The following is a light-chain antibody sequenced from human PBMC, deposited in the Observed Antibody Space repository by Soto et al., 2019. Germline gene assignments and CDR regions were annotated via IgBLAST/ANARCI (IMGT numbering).Light chain of an antibody. V-gene: IGKV1-9*01. CDR2: AAS. CDR3: LHLNSYSPDT. CDR1: QGISSY. J-gene: IGKJ3*01. Sequence: DIQLTQSPSFLSASVGDRVTITCRASQGISSYLAWYQQKPGTAPKLLIFAASTWQNGVPSRFSGSGSGTEFTLTISSLQPEDFATYYCLHLNSYSPDTFGPGTKVDIK.